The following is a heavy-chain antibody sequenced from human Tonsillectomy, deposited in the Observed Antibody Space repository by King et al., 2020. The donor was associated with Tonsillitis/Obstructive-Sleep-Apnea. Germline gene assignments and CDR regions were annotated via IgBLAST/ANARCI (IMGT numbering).Heavy chain of an antibody. CDR3: ARADVPAVIDS. Sequence: VQLVESGGGFIQPGGSLRLSCSASGFTVSNHYMNWVRQAPGKGLEWVSVIYSGGSTYYADSVKGRFTVSRDTSKNTVYLQMNSLRVEDTAVYFCARADVPAVIDSWGQGSLVPVSS. CDR2: IYSGGST. V-gene: IGHV3-53*01. D-gene: IGHD2-2*01. CDR1: GFTVSNHY. J-gene: IGHJ4*02.